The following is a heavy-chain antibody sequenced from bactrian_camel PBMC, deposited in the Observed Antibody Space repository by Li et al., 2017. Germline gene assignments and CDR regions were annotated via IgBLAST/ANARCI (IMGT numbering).Heavy chain of an antibody. CDR2: IFPDGDGK. Sequence: HVQLVESGGGSVQAGGCLRLSCAASGLSDRRKCMGWFRQAPGKEREGVASIFPDGDGKYYADSVKGRFTISRDNAKNTLYLQMNSLKPEDTAMYYCAARSRAPGTWFRLREKDYGYWGQGTQVTVS. D-gene: IGHD3*01. CDR1: GLSDRRKC. J-gene: IGHJ4*01. V-gene: IGHV3S6*01. CDR3: AARSRAPGTWFRLREKDYGY.